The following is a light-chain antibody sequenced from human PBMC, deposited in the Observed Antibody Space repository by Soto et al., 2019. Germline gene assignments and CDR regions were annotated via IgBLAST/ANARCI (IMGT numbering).Light chain of an antibody. CDR1: QNIKKY. CDR3: QQSLGTPLT. CDR2: TAS. V-gene: IGKV1-39*01. Sequence: DIQMTQSPSSLSASVGDRVTITCRASQNIKKYLNWYQQKPGKAPNLLIYTASSLQVGLPSRFSGSGSGTDFTLTISSLQPEDSATYYCQQSLGTPLTFGGGTKVDMK. J-gene: IGKJ4*01.